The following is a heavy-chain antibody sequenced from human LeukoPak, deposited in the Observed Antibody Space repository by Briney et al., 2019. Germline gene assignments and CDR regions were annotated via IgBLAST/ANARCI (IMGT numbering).Heavy chain of an antibody. Sequence: GSLRLSCTASGFNFSGAWMTWVRQAPGKGLEWIGEINHSGSTNYNPSLKSRVTISVDTSKNQFSLKLSSVTAADTAVYYCARGLVGYSSSWSHYYYYMDVWGKGTTVTVSS. V-gene: IGHV4-34*01. J-gene: IGHJ6*03. D-gene: IGHD6-13*01. CDR2: INHSGST. CDR3: ARGLVGYSSSWSHYYYYMDV. CDR1: GFNFSGAW.